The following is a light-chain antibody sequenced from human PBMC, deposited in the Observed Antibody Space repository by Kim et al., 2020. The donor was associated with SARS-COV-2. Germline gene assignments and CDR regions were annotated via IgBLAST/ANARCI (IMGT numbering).Light chain of an antibody. CDR2: DAS. CDR3: QQYNQWPVT. CDR1: QSVSSSY. J-gene: IGKJ4*01. V-gene: IGKV3-15*01. Sequence: EIVLTQSPGTLSLSPGERATLSCRASQSVSSSYLAWYQQKPGQAPRLLIYDASRRATGIPARFSGSGSGTEFTLTISSLQSEDFAVYYCQQYNQWPVTFGGGTKVDIK.